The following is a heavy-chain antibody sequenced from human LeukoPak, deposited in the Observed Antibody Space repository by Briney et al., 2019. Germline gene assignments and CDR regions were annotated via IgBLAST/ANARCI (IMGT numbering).Heavy chain of an antibody. CDR3: AREREVVTFFDY. Sequence: PGGSLRLSCAASGFTFSSYWMHWVRQAPGKGLVWVSRINSDGSSTSYADSVKGRFTISRDNTKNTLYLQMNSLRAEDTAVYYCAREREVVTFFDYWGQGTLVTVSS. CDR1: GFTFSSYW. V-gene: IGHV3-74*01. D-gene: IGHD4-23*01. CDR2: INSDGSST. J-gene: IGHJ4*02.